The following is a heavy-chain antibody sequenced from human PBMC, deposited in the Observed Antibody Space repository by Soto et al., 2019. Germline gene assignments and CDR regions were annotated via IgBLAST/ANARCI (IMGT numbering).Heavy chain of an antibody. V-gene: IGHV1-2*07. Sequence: ASVKVSCKTSGYTFTDYYMHWVRHAPGQGLEWMGWINPNSGGPISAHKCQGRVTMTRDTSISTASLELSRLRSDDEAVYYCARGGTTSLDYWGQGTQVTVSS. CDR3: ARGGTTSLDY. CDR1: GYTFTDYY. J-gene: IGHJ4*02. D-gene: IGHD1-1*01. CDR2: INPNSGGP.